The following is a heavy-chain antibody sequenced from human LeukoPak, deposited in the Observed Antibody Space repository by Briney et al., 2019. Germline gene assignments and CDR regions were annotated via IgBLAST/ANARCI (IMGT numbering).Heavy chain of an antibody. J-gene: IGHJ4*02. CDR3: ARRGYDSSGYLDY. D-gene: IGHD3-22*01. Sequence: SETLSLTCTVSGGSISSGGYYWSWIRQHPGKGLEWIGYIYYSGSTYYNPSHKSRVTISVDTSKNQFSLKLSSVTAADTAVYYCARRGYDSSGYLDYWGQGTLVTVSS. CDR1: GGSISSGGYY. CDR2: IYYSGST. V-gene: IGHV4-31*03.